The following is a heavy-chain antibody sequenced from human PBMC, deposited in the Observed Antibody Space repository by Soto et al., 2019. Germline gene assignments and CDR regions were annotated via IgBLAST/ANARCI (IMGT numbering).Heavy chain of an antibody. CDR3: ARTSLVVPAATREDY. J-gene: IGHJ4*02. V-gene: IGHV3-74*01. D-gene: IGHD2-15*01. CDR1: GFTFSSYW. CDR2: INSDGSST. Sequence: EVQLVESGGGLVQPGGSLRLSCAASGFTFSSYWMHWVRQAPGKGLVWVSRINSDGSSTSYADSVKRRFTISRDNAKNRVYLLMNSVRAEDAAVYYCARTSLVVPAATREDYWGQGTLGTVSS.